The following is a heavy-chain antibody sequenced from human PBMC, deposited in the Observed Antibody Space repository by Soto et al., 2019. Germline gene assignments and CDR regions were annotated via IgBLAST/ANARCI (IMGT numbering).Heavy chain of an antibody. D-gene: IGHD1-7*01. CDR1: GGTFSSYA. CDR3: ARGTGTTAFDY. V-gene: IGHV1-3*01. J-gene: IGHJ4*02. CDR2: INAGNGNT. Sequence: QVQLVQSGAEVQKPGSSVKVSCKASGGTFSSYAISWVRQAPGQGLEWMGGINAGNGNTKYSQKFQGRVTITRDTSASTAYMELSSLRSEDTAVYYCARGTGTTAFDYWGQGTLVTVSS.